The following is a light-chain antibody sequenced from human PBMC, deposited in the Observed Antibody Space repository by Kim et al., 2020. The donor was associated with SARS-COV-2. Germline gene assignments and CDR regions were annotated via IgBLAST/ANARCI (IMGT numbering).Light chain of an antibody. V-gene: IGLV3-19*01. CDR1: SLRSYY. Sequence: SSELTQDPAVSVALGQTVRITCQGDSLRSYYASWYQQKPGQAPVLVIYGKNNRPSGIPERFSGSSSGNTASLTITGAQAEDEADYYCNSRDSSGNHSVFG. CDR3: NSRDSSGNHSV. J-gene: IGLJ1*01. CDR2: GKN.